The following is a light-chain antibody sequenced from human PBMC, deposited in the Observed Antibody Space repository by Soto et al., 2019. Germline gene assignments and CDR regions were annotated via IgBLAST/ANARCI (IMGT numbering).Light chain of an antibody. CDR1: QSVSSSY. V-gene: IGKV3-20*01. J-gene: IGKJ4*01. Sequence: EIVLTQSPGSLSLSPGERATLSCSASQSVSSSYLAWCPQKPGQAPRPLIYGASSRETGIRDRFSGSGAGTDFTRTISRLEPEDVAVYYCQQYGSSTLTFGGGTKVDIK. CDR2: GAS. CDR3: QQYGSSTLT.